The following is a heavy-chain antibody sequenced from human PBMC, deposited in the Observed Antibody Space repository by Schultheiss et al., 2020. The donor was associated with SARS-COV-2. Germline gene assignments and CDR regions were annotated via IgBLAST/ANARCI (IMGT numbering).Heavy chain of an antibody. J-gene: IGHJ4*02. CDR2: IYPGDSDT. D-gene: IGHD5-24*01. CDR3: ARFRRDGYNRFDY. CDR1: GYSFTDYW. Sequence: GGSLRLSCKGSGYSFTDYWIGWVRQMSGKGLEWMGIIYPGDSDTRYSPSFQGQVTISADKSISTAYLQWSSLKASDTAMYYCARFRRDGYNRFDYWGQGTLVTVPQ. V-gene: IGHV5-51*01.